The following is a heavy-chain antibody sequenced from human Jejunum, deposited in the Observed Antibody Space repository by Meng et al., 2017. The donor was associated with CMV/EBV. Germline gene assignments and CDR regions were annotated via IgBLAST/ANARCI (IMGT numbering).Heavy chain of an antibody. J-gene: IGHJ4*02. D-gene: IGHD3-10*01. CDR3: LRGSGGSV. CDR1: GYSISIHNG. CDR2: IPHGGSS. V-gene: IGHV4-4*02. Sequence: RQSARALVKPSCTLSLPTAVAGYSISIHNGGAWVRQPPGRGLAWIGEIPHGGSSADNPSLKSQVSMSIDKSKNQFSLKLTSVTDAYTAVYHCLRGSGGSVWGQGTLVTVSS.